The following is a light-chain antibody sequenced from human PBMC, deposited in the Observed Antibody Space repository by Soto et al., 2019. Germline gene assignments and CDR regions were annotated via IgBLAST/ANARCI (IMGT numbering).Light chain of an antibody. CDR1: SSNIGSNY. CDR3: AAWDDSLSGLV. Sequence: QSVLTQPPSASGTPGQRVTISCSGSSSNIGSNYVYWYQQLPGTAPKLLIYRNNQRPSGVPDRFSGSKSGTSASLAISGLRSEDEADYYCAAWDDSLSGLVFGGGTKLTVX. J-gene: IGLJ2*01. CDR2: RNN. V-gene: IGLV1-47*01.